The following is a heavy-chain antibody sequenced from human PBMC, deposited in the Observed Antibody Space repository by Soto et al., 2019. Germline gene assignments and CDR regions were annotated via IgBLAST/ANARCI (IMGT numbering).Heavy chain of an antibody. V-gene: IGHV1-2*02. D-gene: IGHD3-22*01. J-gene: IGHJ6*02. CDR1: GYTFTGYC. CDR2: INPNSGGT. CDR3: ARDEMIVVGSHYYYYGMDV. Sequence: ASVKVSCKASGYTFTGYCMHWVRQAPGQGLEWMGWINPNSGGTNYAQKFQGRVTMTRDTSISTAYMELSRLRSDDTAVYYCARDEMIVVGSHYYYYGMDVWGQGTTVTVSS.